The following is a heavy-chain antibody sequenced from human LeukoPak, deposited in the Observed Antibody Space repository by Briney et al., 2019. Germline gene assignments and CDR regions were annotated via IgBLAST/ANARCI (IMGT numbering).Heavy chain of an antibody. J-gene: IGHJ6*02. V-gene: IGHV4-59*01. CDR1: GGSISSYY. CDR3: ARGGYYYYGMDV. CDR2: IYYSGST. Sequence: PSETLSLTCTASGGSISSYYWSWIRQPPGKGLEWIGYIYYSGSTNYNPSLKSRVTISVDTSKNQFSLKLSSVTAADTAVYYCARGGYYYYGMDVWGQGTTVTVSS.